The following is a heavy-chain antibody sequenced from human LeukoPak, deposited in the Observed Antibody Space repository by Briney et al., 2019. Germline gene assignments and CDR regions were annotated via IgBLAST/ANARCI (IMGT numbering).Heavy chain of an antibody. Sequence: GGSLRHSCAASGFTFSSYWMSWVRQAPGKGLEWVANIKQDGSEKYYVDSVKGRFTISRDNAKNSLYLQMNSLRAEDTAVYYCARAGAGYSSGWPFDYWGQGTLVTVSS. CDR3: ARAGAGYSSGWPFDY. CDR2: IKQDGSEK. V-gene: IGHV3-7*01. CDR1: GFTFSSYW. D-gene: IGHD6-19*01. J-gene: IGHJ4*02.